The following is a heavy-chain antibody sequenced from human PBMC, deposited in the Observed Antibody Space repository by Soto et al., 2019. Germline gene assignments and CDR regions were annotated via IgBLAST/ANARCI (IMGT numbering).Heavy chain of an antibody. D-gene: IGHD3-3*01. J-gene: IGHJ6*02. V-gene: IGHV4-34*01. CDR3: ARDQVDYDFWSGYYSSHYYGMDV. CDR1: GGSFSGYY. Sequence: VQLQQWGAGLLKPSETLSLTCAVYGGSFSGYYWSWIRQPPGKGLEWIGEINHSGSTNYNQSLKSRVTISVDTSKNQFSLKLSSVTAADTAVYYCARDQVDYDFWSGYYSSHYYGMDVWGQGTTVTVSS. CDR2: INHSGST.